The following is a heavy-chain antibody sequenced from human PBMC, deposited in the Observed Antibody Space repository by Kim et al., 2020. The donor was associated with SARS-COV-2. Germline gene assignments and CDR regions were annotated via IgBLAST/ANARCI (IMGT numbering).Heavy chain of an antibody. J-gene: IGHJ4*02. CDR1: GGSISSSSYY. Sequence: SETLSLTCTVSGGSISSSSYYWGWIRQPPGKGLEWIGSIYYSGSTYYSPSLKSRVTISVDTSKNQFSLKLSSVTAADTAVYYCARLAYYYDSSGYSDYWGQGTLVTVSS. V-gene: IGHV4-39*01. D-gene: IGHD3-22*01. CDR2: IYYSGST. CDR3: ARLAYYYDSSGYSDY.